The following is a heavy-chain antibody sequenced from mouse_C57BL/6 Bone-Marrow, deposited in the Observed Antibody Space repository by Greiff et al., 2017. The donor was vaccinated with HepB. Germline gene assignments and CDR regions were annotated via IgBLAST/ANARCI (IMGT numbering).Heavy chain of an antibody. D-gene: IGHD2-4*01. J-gene: IGHJ3*01. Sequence: EVNVVESGGGLVQPGGSLSLSCAASGFTFTDYYMSWVRQPPGKALEWLGFIRNKANGYTTEYSASVKGRFTISRDNSQSILYLQMNALRAEDSATYYCARPIYYDYDWFAYWGQGTLVTVSA. CDR3: ARPIYYDYDWFAY. CDR1: GFTFTDYY. CDR2: IRNKANGYTT. V-gene: IGHV7-3*01.